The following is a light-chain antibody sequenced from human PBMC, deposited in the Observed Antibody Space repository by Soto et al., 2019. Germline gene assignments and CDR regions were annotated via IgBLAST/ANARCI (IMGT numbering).Light chain of an antibody. CDR2: DAA. CDR1: QSVSTS. J-gene: IGKJ4*01. CDR3: QQRSKWPLT. Sequence: EIVLTQSPVTLSLSPGEIATLSFRASQSVSTSLDWYQQKPSQSPRLLIYDAAHRATGIPVRFSGGGSGTDFTLTISSLEPEDSAVYYCQQRSKWPLTFGGGTRWISN. V-gene: IGKV3-11*01.